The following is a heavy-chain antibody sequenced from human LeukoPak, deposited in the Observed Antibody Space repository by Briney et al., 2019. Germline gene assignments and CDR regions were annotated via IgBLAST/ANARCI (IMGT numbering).Heavy chain of an antibody. CDR2: IGSDGGST. J-gene: IGHJ4*02. V-gene: IGHV3-74*03. D-gene: IGHD1-26*01. CDR3: ARGGSGNFYY. Sequence: PGGSLRLSCTASGFTFSGYWMNWVRQAPGKGLWWVSRIGSDGGSTTYADSVKGRFTISRDNAKNTLYLQMTSLRAEDTAVYYCARGGSGNFYYWGQGTLVTVSS. CDR1: GFTFSGYW.